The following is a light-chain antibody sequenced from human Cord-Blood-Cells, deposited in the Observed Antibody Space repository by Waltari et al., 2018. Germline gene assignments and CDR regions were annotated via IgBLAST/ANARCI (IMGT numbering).Light chain of an antibody. J-gene: IGKJ4*01. Sequence: EVVFTQSLALLSLSPGERATLSCRASHRVSSYLALYQQKPGQAPRLPIYDASNRATRIPARFSGSGSGTDFTLTISSLEPEDFAVYYCQQRSNWPLTFGGGTKVEIK. CDR3: QQRSNWPLT. V-gene: IGKV3-11*01. CDR2: DAS. CDR1: HRVSSY.